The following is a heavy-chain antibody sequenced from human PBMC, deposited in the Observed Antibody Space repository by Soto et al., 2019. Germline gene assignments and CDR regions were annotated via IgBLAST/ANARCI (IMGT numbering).Heavy chain of an antibody. D-gene: IGHD5-12*01. Sequence: SEALSLTCTVSGGSISSYYWSWIRQPAGKGLEWIGRIYTSGSTNYNPSLKSRVTMSVDTSKNQFSLKLSSVTAADTAVYYCARDGGSNIVATAPFGMDVWGQGTTVTVSS. CDR1: GGSISSYY. V-gene: IGHV4-4*07. CDR3: ARDGGSNIVATAPFGMDV. CDR2: IYTSGST. J-gene: IGHJ6*02.